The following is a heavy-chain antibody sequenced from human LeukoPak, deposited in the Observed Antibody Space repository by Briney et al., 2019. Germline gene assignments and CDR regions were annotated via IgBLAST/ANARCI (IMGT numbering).Heavy chain of an antibody. J-gene: IGHJ5*02. CDR1: GYTSTGYY. Sequence: ASVKVSCKASGYTSTGYYMHWVRQAPGQGLEWMGRINPNSGGTNYAQKFQGRVTMTRDTSISTAYMELSRLRSDDTAVYYCARDRSGGNWFDPWGQGTLVTVSS. D-gene: IGHD1-26*01. CDR2: INPNSGGT. V-gene: IGHV1-2*06. CDR3: ARDRSGGNWFDP.